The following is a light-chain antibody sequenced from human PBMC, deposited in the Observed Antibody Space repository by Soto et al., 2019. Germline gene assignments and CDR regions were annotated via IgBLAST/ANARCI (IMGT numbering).Light chain of an antibody. V-gene: IGLV2-23*01. J-gene: IGLJ1*01. CDR3: CSYAGRGTYV. Sequence: QFVVNQAASGSGAPGQSITTSCTGTRRYVGNYNLVSWYQQHPGKAPKLMIYEDSKRPSGVSNRFSGSKSGSTASLTISGLQAEDEADYYCCSYAGRGTYVFGTGTKVTVL. CDR1: RRYVGNYNL. CDR2: EDS.